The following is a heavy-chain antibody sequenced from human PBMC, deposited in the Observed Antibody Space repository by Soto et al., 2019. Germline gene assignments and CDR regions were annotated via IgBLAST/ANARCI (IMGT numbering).Heavy chain of an antibody. CDR3: ARQRGYCRDTRCYPGGGMDV. D-gene: IGHD2-15*01. V-gene: IGHV1-69*01. Sequence: QVQLVQSGAEVKKPGSSMKVSCKASGYTFSSYSISWVRQAPGQGPEWMGGVIPLFGTPDYAQKFQGRVRITADESTSTAYMEVSSLKSEDTAVYYCARQRGYCRDTRCYPGGGMDVWGQGTTVSVSS. CDR2: VIPLFGTP. CDR1: GYTFSSYS. J-gene: IGHJ6*02.